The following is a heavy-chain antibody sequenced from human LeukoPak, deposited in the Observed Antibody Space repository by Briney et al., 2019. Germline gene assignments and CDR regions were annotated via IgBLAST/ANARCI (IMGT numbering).Heavy chain of an antibody. CDR2: ISHSGST. J-gene: IGHJ4*02. Sequence: SETLSLTCAVYGGSFSGYYWSWIRQPPGKGLEWIGEISHSGSTNYNPSLKSRVTISVDTSKNQFSLKLSSVTAADTAVYYCARVGGWYRGPFDYWGQGTLVTVSS. V-gene: IGHV4-34*01. D-gene: IGHD6-19*01. CDR3: ARVGGWYRGPFDY. CDR1: GGSFSGYY.